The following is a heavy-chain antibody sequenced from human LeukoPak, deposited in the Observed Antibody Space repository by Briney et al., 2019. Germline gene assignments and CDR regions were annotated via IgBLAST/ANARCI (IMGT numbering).Heavy chain of an antibody. D-gene: IGHD5-18*01. V-gene: IGHV4-4*07. J-gene: IGHJ4*02. CDR1: GGSMNSYY. CDR2: MYTSGST. CDR3: ARGDSFGYDSDY. Sequence: PSETLSLTCTVSGGSMNSYYWSWIRQPAGKGLEWIGRMYTSGSTNYNPSLKSRVSMSVDTSKNQFSLKLSSVTAADTAVYYCARGDSFGYDSDYWGQGTLVTVSS.